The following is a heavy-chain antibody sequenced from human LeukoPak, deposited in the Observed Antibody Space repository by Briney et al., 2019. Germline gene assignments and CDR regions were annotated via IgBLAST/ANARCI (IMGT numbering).Heavy chain of an antibody. CDR3: ARADCSSTSCLPASFDP. J-gene: IGHJ5*02. Sequence: ASVKVSCKASGYTFTGYYMHWVRQAPGKGLEWMGWINPNSGGTNYAQKFQGRVTMTRDTSISTAYMELSRLRSDDTAVYYCARADCSSTSCLPASFDPWGQGTLVTVSS. CDR2: INPNSGGT. V-gene: IGHV1-2*02. CDR1: GYTFTGYY. D-gene: IGHD2-2*01.